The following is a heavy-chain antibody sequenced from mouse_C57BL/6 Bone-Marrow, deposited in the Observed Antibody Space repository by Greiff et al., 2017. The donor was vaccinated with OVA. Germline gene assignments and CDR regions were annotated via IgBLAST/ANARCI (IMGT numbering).Heavy chain of an antibody. CDR1: GFTFSSYA. D-gene: IGHD2-4*01. J-gene: IGHJ3*01. CDR2: ISSGGDYI. Sequence: DVHLVESGEGLVKPGGSLKLSCAASGFTFSSYAMSWVRQTPEKRLEWVAYISSGGDYIYYADTVKGRFTISRDNARNTLYLQMSSLKSEDTAMYYCTRDSYDFFAYWGQGTLVTVSA. V-gene: IGHV5-9-1*02. CDR3: TRDSYDFFAY.